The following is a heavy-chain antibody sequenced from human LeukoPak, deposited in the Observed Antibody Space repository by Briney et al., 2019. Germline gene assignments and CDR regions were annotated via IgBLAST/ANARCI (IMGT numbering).Heavy chain of an antibody. J-gene: IGHJ4*02. D-gene: IGHD3-22*01. CDR1: GGTFSSYA. CDR3: ATSSGYYYEVDY. CDR2: IIPIFGTA. V-gene: IGHV1-69*06. Sequence: SVKVSCKASGGTFSSYAISWVRQAPGQGLEWMGGIIPIFGTANYAQKFQGRVTITADKSTSTAYMELSSLRSEDTAVYYCATSSGYYYEVDYWGQGTLVTVSS.